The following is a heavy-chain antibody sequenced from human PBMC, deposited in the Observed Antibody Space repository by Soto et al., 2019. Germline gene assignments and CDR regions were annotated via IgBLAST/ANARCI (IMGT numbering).Heavy chain of an antibody. V-gene: IGHV3-30-3*01. CDR3: ARAGWGKAFDH. Sequence: QVQLLESGGGVVQPGRSLRLSCAASGPFTFSSFGMHWARLPPGKGLEWVAFISHDGSTANYADSVKGRFTISRDNSQNILFLQVNSLSTDDSAMYYCARAGWGKAFDHWGQGTQVTVSS. D-gene: IGHD7-27*01. J-gene: IGHJ4*02. CDR2: ISHDGSTA. CDR1: GPFTFSSFG.